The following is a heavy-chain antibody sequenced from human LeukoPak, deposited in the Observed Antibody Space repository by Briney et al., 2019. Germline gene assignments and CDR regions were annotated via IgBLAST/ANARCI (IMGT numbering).Heavy chain of an antibody. CDR1: GGSVSSDY. V-gene: IGHV4-59*08. D-gene: IGHD4-17*01. J-gene: IGHJ6*03. CDR3: AKKGRTYTDYGGYYDYMDA. Sequence: PSETLSLTCTVSGGSVSSDYWTWIRQPPGKGLEWIGYIYHSGSTKYNPSLKSRVTISVATSKNQFSLNLRSVTATDTAVYYCAKKGRTYTDYGGYYDYMDAWGKGTTVTVS. CDR2: IYHSGST.